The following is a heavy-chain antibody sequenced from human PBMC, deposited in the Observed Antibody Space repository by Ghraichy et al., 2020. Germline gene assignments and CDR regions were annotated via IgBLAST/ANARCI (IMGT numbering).Heavy chain of an antibody. CDR2: MNPNSGNT. CDR1: GYTFTSYD. CDR3: ARDLGSSGCFDY. V-gene: IGHV1-8*01. Sequence: ASVKVSCKASGYTFTSYDINWVRQATGQGLEWMGWMNPNSGNTGYAQKFQGRVTMTRNTSISTAYMELSSLRSEDTAVYYCARDLGSSGCFDYWGQGTLVTVSS. D-gene: IGHD6-19*01. J-gene: IGHJ4*02.